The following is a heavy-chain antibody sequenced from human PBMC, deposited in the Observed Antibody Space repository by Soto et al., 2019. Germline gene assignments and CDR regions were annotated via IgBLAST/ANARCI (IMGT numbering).Heavy chain of an antibody. CDR2: ISYDGSNK. Sequence: PGGSLRLSCAASGFTFSSYGMHWVRQAPGKGLEWVAVISYDGSNKYYADSVKGRFTISRDNSKNTLYLQMNSLRAEDTAVYYCARGLNVVVVAAMDVWGQGTTVTVSS. J-gene: IGHJ6*02. CDR1: GFTFSSYG. CDR3: ARGLNVVVVAAMDV. V-gene: IGHV3-30*03. D-gene: IGHD2-15*01.